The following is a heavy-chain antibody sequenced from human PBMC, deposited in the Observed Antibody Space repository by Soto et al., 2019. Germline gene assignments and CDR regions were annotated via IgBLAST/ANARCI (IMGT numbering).Heavy chain of an antibody. Sequence: PGGSLRLSCSASGFTFSSYAMSWVRQAPGKGLEWVSAISGSGGSTYYADSVKGRFTISRDNSKNTLYLQMNSLRAEDTAVYYCAKGPYDSSGYLLKEYYYGMDVWGQGTTVTVS. CDR1: GFTFSSYA. D-gene: IGHD3-22*01. V-gene: IGHV3-23*01. CDR2: ISGSGGST. CDR3: AKGPYDSSGYLLKEYYYGMDV. J-gene: IGHJ6*02.